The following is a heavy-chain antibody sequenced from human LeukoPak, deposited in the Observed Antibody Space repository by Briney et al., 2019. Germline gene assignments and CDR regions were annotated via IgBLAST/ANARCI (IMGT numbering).Heavy chain of an antibody. D-gene: IGHD7-27*01. CDR3: VRTGNGGFYDS. CDR2: IKQDGSTR. V-gene: IGHV3-7*01. Sequence: GGSLRLSCAASGFAFSSHWMSWVRQAPGKRLEWAANIKQDGSTRNYVDSVRGRFTISRDNTKNSVYLQMDSLRVEDTAVYYCVRTGNGGFYDSWGQGILVTVSS. J-gene: IGHJ4*02. CDR1: GFAFSSHW.